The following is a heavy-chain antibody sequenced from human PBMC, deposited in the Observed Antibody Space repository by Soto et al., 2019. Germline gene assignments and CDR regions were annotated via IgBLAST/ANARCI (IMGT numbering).Heavy chain of an antibody. V-gene: IGHV3-21*01. CDR1: GFTFSIYS. CDR3: ARGGKVAAAIYHHYGMDV. CDR2: ISSSSSYI. D-gene: IGHD6-13*01. J-gene: IGHJ6*02. Sequence: SLRLSCAPSGFTFSIYSMNWVRQAPGKGLEWVSSISSSSSYIYYADSVKGRFTISRDNAKNSLYLQMNSLRAEDTAVYYWARGGKVAAAIYHHYGMDVWAQRTTVTVSS.